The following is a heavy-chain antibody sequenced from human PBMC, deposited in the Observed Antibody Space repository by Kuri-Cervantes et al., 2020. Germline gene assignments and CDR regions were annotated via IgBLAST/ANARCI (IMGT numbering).Heavy chain of an antibody. CDR1: GGSFSGYY. CDR3: ARAYYYYGMDV. V-gene: IGHV4-34*01. J-gene: IGHJ6*02. CDR2: INHSGST. Sequence: SQTLSLTCAVYGGSFSGYYWSWIRQPPGKGLEWIGEINHSGSTNYNSSLKSRVTISVDTSKNQFSLKLSSVTAADTAVYYCARAYYYYGMDVWGQGTTVTVSS.